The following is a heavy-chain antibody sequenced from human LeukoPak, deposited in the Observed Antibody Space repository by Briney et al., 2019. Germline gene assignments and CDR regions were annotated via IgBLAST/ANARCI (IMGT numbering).Heavy chain of an antibody. D-gene: IGHD1-26*01. CDR2: INHSGST. J-gene: IGHJ4*02. CDR1: GGSFSGYY. CDR3: AKVGATAYFDY. V-gene: IGHV4-34*01. Sequence: PSETLSLTCAVYGGSFSGYYWSWSRQPAGKGLQWIGEINHSGSTNYNPSLKSRVTISVDTSKNQFSLKLSSVTAADTAVYYCAKVGATAYFDYWGQGTLVTVSS.